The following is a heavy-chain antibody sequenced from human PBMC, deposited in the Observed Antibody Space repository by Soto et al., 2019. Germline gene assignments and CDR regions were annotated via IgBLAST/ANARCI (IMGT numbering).Heavy chain of an antibody. CDR3: ARETRSAAAGNYYYYGMDV. D-gene: IGHD6-13*01. Sequence: GASVKVSCKASGGTFSSYARSWVRQAPGQGLEWMGGIIPIFGTANYAQKFQGRVTITADESTSTAYMELSSLRSEDTAVYYCARETRSAAAGNYYYYGMDVWGQGTTVTVSS. V-gene: IGHV1-69*13. CDR2: IIPIFGTA. J-gene: IGHJ6*02. CDR1: GGTFSSYA.